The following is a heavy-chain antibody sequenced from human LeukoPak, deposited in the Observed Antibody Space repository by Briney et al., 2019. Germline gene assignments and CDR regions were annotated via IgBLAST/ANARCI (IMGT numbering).Heavy chain of an antibody. CDR2: IRYDGSNK. CDR3: AKGSVVYYDTSGDGAFDI. CDR1: GFTFSTYG. J-gene: IGHJ3*02. V-gene: IGHV3-30*02. Sequence: GGSLRLSCAASGFTFSTYGMHWVRQAPGKGLEWVAFIRYDGSNKYYADSVKGRFTISRDNSKNTLYLQMNSLRAEDTAVYYCAKGSVVYYDTSGDGAFDIWGQGTMVTVSS. D-gene: IGHD3-22*01.